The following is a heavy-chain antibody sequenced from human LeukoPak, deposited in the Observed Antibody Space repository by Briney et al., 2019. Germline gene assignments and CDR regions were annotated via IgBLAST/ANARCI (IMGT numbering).Heavy chain of an antibody. J-gene: IGHJ3*02. D-gene: IGHD6-13*01. CDR2: IYASGTT. CDR3: ARDLGIGAPGTYPRFDI. Sequence: SETLSLTWAVSGGSISVYYWSWIRQPAGKGLEWIGRIYASGTTDYNPSLTSRVAMSVDTSKNMFSLRLTSVTAADTAVYYCARDLGIGAPGTYPRFDIWAQGTMVTVSS. CDR1: GGSISVYY. V-gene: IGHV4-4*07.